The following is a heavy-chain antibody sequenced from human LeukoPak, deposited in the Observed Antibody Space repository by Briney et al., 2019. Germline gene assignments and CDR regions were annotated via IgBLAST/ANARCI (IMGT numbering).Heavy chain of an antibody. CDR2: IYHSGST. CDR3: ARRSIAAAGSFGY. D-gene: IGHD6-25*01. CDR1: GYSISSGYY. V-gene: IGHV4-38-2*01. J-gene: IGHJ4*02. Sequence: PSETLSLTCAVSGYSISSGYYWGWIRQPPGKGLEWIGSIYHSGSTYYNPSLKSRVTISVDTSKNQFSLKLSSVTAADTAVYYCARRSIAAAGSFGYWGQGTLVTVSS.